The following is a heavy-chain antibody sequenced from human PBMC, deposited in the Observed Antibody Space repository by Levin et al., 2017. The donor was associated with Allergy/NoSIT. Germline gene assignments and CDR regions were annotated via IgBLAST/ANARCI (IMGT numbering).Heavy chain of an antibody. D-gene: IGHD6-19*01. CDR2: ISYDGSNK. CDR3: AREPIAVAGSEGDAFDI. V-gene: IGHV3-30-3*01. Sequence: GGSLRLSCAASGFTFSSYAMHWVRQAPGKGLEWVAVISYDGSNKYYADSVKGRFTISRDNSKNTLYLQMNSLRAEDTAVYYCAREPIAVAGSEGDAFDIWGQGTMVTVSS. J-gene: IGHJ3*02. CDR1: GFTFSSYA.